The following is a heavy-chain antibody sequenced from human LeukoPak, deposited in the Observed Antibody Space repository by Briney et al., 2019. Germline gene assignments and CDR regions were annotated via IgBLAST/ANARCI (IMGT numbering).Heavy chain of an antibody. Sequence: GGSLRLSCAASGFTFSSYIMNWVRQAPGKGLEWVSCISSISSHIYYADSVKGRFTVSRDNAKNSLYLQMNSLRAEDTAVYYCARGDPGYSYGYWGQGTLVTVSS. V-gene: IGHV3-21*01. CDR2: ISSISSHI. CDR1: GFTFSSYI. CDR3: ARGDPGYSYGY. J-gene: IGHJ4*02. D-gene: IGHD5-18*01.